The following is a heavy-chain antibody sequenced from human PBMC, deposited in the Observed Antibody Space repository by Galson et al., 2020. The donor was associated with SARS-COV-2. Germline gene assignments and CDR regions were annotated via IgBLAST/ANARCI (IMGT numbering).Heavy chain of an antibody. CDR3: VKTARVGEY. J-gene: IGHJ4*02. V-gene: IGHV3-11*01. CDR2: ISPTSHDI. CDR1: GFTFSDNY. D-gene: IGHD6-25*01. Sequence: GGSLRLSCAASGFTFSDNYMTWIRQAAGKGPEYISYISPTSHDIYYVDSVKGRFITSRDNARKSLYLQMNSLRVEDTAVYYCVKTARVGEYWGQGALVTVSS.